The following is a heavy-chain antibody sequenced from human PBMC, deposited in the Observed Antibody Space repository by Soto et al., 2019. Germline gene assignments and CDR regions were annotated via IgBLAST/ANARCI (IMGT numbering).Heavy chain of an antibody. Sequence: ASVKVSCKASGYTFTSSAMHWVRQAPGQRLEWMGWINAGNGNTKYSQKFQGRVTITRDTSASTAYMELSSLRSEDTAVYYCARDVRGYCSSTSCRFDYWGQGTLVTVSS. D-gene: IGHD2-2*01. CDR1: GYTFTSSA. CDR3: ARDVRGYCSSTSCRFDY. CDR2: INAGNGNT. J-gene: IGHJ4*02. V-gene: IGHV1-3*01.